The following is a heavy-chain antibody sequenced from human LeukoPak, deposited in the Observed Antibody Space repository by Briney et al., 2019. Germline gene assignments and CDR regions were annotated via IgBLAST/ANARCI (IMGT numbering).Heavy chain of an antibody. CDR1: GGSISSGGYY. CDR2: ISSSGST. CDR3: ATPGGGFEAWRGRHTMDV. J-gene: IGHJ6*03. V-gene: IGHV4-31*02. D-gene: IGHD3-3*01. Sequence: PSETLSLTCTVSGGSISSGGYYWTWIRQHPGKGLEWIGYISSSGSTYYNPSLKSRLTMSIDTSENQFSLKLSSVTAADTAVYYCATPGGGFEAWRGRHTMDVWGKGTTVIVSS.